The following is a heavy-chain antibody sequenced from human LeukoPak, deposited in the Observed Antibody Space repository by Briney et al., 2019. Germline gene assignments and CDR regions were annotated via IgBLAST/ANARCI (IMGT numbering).Heavy chain of an antibody. CDR3: ASPGEPGEAGKYYFDY. V-gene: IGHV4-34*01. CDR2: IYYSGST. D-gene: IGHD3-10*01. J-gene: IGHJ4*02. Sequence: PSETLSLTCAVYGVFFSGYYWSWIRQPPGKGLEWIGSIYYSGSTYYNPSLKSRVTISVDTSKNQFSLKLSSVTAADTAVYYCASPGEPGEAGKYYFDYWGQGTLVTVSS. CDR1: GVFFSGYY.